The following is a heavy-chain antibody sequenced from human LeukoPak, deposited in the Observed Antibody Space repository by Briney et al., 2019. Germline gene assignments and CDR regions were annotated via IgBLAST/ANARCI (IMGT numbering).Heavy chain of an antibody. Sequence: GGSLRLSCAASGFTFSSYAMSWVRQAPGKGLEWVSAISGSGGSTYYADAVKGRFTISRDNSKNTLYPKMNRLRAEDTAVYYCAKEGNGDYYFDYWGQGTLVTVSS. CDR1: GFTFSSYA. V-gene: IGHV3-23*01. CDR2: ISGSGGST. D-gene: IGHD4-17*01. J-gene: IGHJ4*02. CDR3: AKEGNGDYYFDY.